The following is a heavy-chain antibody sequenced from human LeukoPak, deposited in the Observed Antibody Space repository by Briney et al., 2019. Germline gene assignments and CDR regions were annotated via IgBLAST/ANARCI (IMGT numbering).Heavy chain of an antibody. D-gene: IGHD3-10*01. CDR1: GYTFTSYA. Sequence: ASVKVSCKASGYTFTSYAMHWVRQAPGQRLEWMGWINAGNGNTKYSQKFQGRVTITRDTSASTAYMELSSLRSEDTAVYYCARREYYGSGSYYNGEFDYWGQGTLVTVSS. V-gene: IGHV1-3*01. CDR2: INAGNGNT. CDR3: ARREYYGSGSYYNGEFDY. J-gene: IGHJ4*02.